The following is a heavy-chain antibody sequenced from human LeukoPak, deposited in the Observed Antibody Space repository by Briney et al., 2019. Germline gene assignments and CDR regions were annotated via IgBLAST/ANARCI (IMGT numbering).Heavy chain of an antibody. CDR2: INPNNGGT. CDR1: GYTITGYY. Sequence: GASVKVSCKAFGYTITGYYIHWVRQAPGKGLEWMGWINPNNGGTNSAQKFQGRVTMTRDTSIGTAYMELNRLTYDDTAVYYCGRDRHWNQGNFDYWGQGTLVTVSS. CDR3: GRDRHWNQGNFDY. V-gene: IGHV1-2*02. D-gene: IGHD1-1*01. J-gene: IGHJ4*02.